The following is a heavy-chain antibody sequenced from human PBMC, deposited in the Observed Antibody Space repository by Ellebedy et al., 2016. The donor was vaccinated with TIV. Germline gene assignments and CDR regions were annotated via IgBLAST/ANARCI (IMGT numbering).Heavy chain of an antibody. CDR2: INPNSGGT. CDR1: GYTFTGYY. J-gene: IGHJ4*02. D-gene: IGHD3-3*01. V-gene: IGHV1-2*04. Sequence: AASVKVSCKASGYTFTGYYMHWVRQSPGQGLEWMGWINPNSGGTNYAQKFQGWVTMTKDTSISTAYMELRRLRSDDTAVYYCARGDHMEWLLPFDYWGQGTLVTVSS. CDR3: ARGDHMEWLLPFDY.